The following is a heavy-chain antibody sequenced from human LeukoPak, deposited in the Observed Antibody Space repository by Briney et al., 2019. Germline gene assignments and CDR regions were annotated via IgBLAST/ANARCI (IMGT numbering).Heavy chain of an antibody. CDR1: GYTFTDYY. Sequence: GASVKVSCKASGYTFTDYYIHWVRQAPGQGLEWMGWINPSNGGTNFAQEFQGRVTMTRDTSISTAYMELSRLTSDDTAVYYCARVGYFASGSYCPYWGQGTLVTVSS. CDR3: ARVGYFASGSYCPY. CDR2: INPSNGGT. D-gene: IGHD3-10*01. J-gene: IGHJ4*02. V-gene: IGHV1-2*02.